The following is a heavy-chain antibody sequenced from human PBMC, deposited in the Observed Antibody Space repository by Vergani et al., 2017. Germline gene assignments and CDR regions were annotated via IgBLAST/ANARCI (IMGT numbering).Heavy chain of an antibody. D-gene: IGHD2-15*01. CDR2: ISYDGSNK. Sequence: VQLVESGGGVVQPGRSLRLSCAASGFTFSSYGMHWVRQAPGKGLEWVAVISYDGSNKYYADSVKGRITISRDNSKNTLYLQMNSLRAEDTAVYYCAKDGHRYCSGGSCYSTDYWGQGTLVTVSS. V-gene: IGHV3-30*18. J-gene: IGHJ4*02. CDR1: GFTFSSYG. CDR3: AKDGHRYCSGGSCYSTDY.